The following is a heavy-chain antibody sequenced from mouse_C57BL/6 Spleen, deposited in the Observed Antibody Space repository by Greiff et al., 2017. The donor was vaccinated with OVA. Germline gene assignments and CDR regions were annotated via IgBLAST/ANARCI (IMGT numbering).Heavy chain of an antibody. D-gene: IGHD1-1*01. CDR1: GYTFTGYW. Sequence: VQLQQSGAELMKPGASVKLSCKATGYTFTGYWIEWVKQRPGHGLEWIGEILPGSGSTNYNEKLKGKATFTADTSSNTAYMQLSSLTTKDSAIYYCARSVITTVVATRGFAYWGQGTLVTVSA. J-gene: IGHJ3*01. CDR3: ARSVITTVVATRGFAY. V-gene: IGHV1-9*01. CDR2: ILPGSGST.